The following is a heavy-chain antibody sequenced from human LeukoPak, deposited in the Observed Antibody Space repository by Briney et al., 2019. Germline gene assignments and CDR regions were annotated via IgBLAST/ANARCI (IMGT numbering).Heavy chain of an antibody. D-gene: IGHD3-22*01. CDR1: GGSFSGYY. Sequence: PSETLSLTCAVYGGSFSGYYWSWLRQPPGKGLEGIGEINHSGSTNYNPSLKSRVTISVDTSKNQFSLNLSSVTAADTAVYYCARGRASYYDRSGYIYWGQGILVTVSS. CDR3: ARGRASYYDRSGYIY. J-gene: IGHJ4*02. CDR2: INHSGST. V-gene: IGHV4-34*01.